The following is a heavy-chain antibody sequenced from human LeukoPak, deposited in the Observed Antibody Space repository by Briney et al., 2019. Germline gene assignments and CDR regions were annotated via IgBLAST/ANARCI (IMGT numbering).Heavy chain of an antibody. CDR3: AQIRPSTYYDSSGLFDY. V-gene: IGHV4-59*08. Sequence: SETLSLTCTVSGGSISGYYWSWIRQPPGKGLEWIGYIYYSGSTNYNSSLKCRVTISVDTSKNQFSLKLSSVTAADTAVYYCAQIRPSTYYDSSGLFDYWGQGTLVTVSS. CDR1: GGSISGYY. D-gene: IGHD3-22*01. CDR2: IYYSGST. J-gene: IGHJ4*02.